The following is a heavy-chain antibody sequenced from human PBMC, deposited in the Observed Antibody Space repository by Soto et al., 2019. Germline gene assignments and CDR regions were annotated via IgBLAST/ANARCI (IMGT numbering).Heavy chain of an antibody. D-gene: IGHD2-21*02. Sequence: SVKVSCKASGYLFACYYLHWVRQAPGQGLEWMGWINPIFGTANYAQKFQGRVTITADESTSTAYMELSSLRSEDTAVYYCARGYYCGGDCYSGRAAMDVWGQGTTVTVSX. CDR1: GYLFACYY. CDR2: INPIFGTA. CDR3: ARGYYCGGDCYSGRAAMDV. J-gene: IGHJ6*01. V-gene: IGHV1-69*13.